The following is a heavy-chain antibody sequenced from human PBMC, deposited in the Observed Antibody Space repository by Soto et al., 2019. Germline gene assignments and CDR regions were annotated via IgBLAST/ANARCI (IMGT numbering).Heavy chain of an antibody. Sequence: SETLSLTCTVSGGSISSSSYYWGWIRQPPGKGLEWIGSIYYSGSTYYNPSLKSRVTISVDTSKNQFSLKLSSVTAADTAVYYCARLLLWFGELSDYWGQGTLVTVS. J-gene: IGHJ4*02. V-gene: IGHV4-39*01. CDR1: GGSISSSSYY. CDR3: ARLLLWFGELSDY. CDR2: IYYSGST. D-gene: IGHD3-10*01.